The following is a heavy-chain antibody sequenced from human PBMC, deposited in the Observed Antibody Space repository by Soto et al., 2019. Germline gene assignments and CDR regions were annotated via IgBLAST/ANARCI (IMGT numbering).Heavy chain of an antibody. V-gene: IGHV1-18*01. CDR1: GYTLSNYG. J-gene: IGHJ6*02. CDR2: ISGYNGNT. D-gene: IGHD2-2*01. Sequence: ASVQVSCKTSGYTLSNYGINWVRQAPGQGLEWMGWISGYNGNTNYAQTVQGRVTMTRDTSTSTVYMELSSLRSEDTAVYYCARDGIGVVPAASCGMDVWGQGTTVTVSS. CDR3: ARDGIGVVPAASCGMDV.